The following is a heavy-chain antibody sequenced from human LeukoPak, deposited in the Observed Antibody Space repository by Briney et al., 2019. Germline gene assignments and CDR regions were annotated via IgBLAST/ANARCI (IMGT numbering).Heavy chain of an antibody. CDR3: ANNYYDSSGFDY. J-gene: IGHJ4*02. V-gene: IGHV1-69*06. Sequence: SVKVSCKASGGTFSSYAISWVRQAPGQGLEWMGGIIPIFGTANYAQKFQGRVTITADKSTSTAYMELSSLRSEDTAVYYCANNYYDSSGFDYWDQGTLVTVSS. CDR2: IIPIFGTA. CDR1: GGTFSSYA. D-gene: IGHD3-22*01.